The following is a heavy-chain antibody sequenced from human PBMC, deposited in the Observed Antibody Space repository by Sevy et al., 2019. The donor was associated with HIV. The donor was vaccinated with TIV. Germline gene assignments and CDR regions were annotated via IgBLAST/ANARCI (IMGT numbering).Heavy chain of an antibody. Sequence: SQTLSLTCAISGDSVSSNSAAWNWIRQSPSRGLEWLGRTYYRSKWYNDYAVSVKSRITINPDTSKNQFSLQLNSVTPEDTAVYYCARALISRGSFYYYYMDVWGKGTTVTVSS. CDR2: TYYRSKWYN. CDR1: GDSVSSNSAA. J-gene: IGHJ6*03. V-gene: IGHV6-1*01. CDR3: ARALISRGSFYYYYMDV. D-gene: IGHD3-10*01.